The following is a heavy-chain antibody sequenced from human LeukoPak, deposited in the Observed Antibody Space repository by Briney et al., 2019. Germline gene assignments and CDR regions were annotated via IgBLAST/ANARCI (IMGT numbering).Heavy chain of an antibody. CDR3: AKSKYQLPESWFDP. CDR2: ISYDGSNK. J-gene: IGHJ5*02. D-gene: IGHD2-2*01. Sequence: GGSLRLSCAASGFTFSSYGMHWVRRAPGKGLEWVAVISYDGSNKYYADSVKGRFTISRDNSKNTLHLQMNSLRAEDTAVYYCAKSKYQLPESWFDPWGQGTLVTVSS. CDR1: GFTFSSYG. V-gene: IGHV3-30*18.